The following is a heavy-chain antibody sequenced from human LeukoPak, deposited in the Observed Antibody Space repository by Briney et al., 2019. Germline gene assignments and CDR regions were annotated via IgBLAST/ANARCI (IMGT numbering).Heavy chain of an antibody. CDR2: MNPNSGNT. J-gene: IGHJ5*02. D-gene: IGHD6-13*01. CDR1: GYTFTSYD. V-gene: IGHV1-8*01. Sequence: ASVKVSCKASGYTFTSYDINWVRQATGQGLEWMGWMNPNSGNTGYAQTFQGRVTMTRNTSISTAYMELSSLRSEDTAVYYCASERGASSSWYRQGFDPWGQGTLVTVSS. CDR3: ASERGASSSWYRQGFDP.